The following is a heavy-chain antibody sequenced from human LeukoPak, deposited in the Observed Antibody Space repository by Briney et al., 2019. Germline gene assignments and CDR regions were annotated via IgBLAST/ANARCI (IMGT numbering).Heavy chain of an antibody. D-gene: IGHD3-3*01. CDR2: IHPGDSDT. Sequence: GESLRISCKGSGYTFSSYWIGWVRQMPGKGLEWMGIIHPGDSDTRYSPSLQGQVTISVDTSIGTAYLQWSSLKASDTAIYYCARQNDFRLDYWGQGTLVTVSS. CDR1: GYTFSSYW. V-gene: IGHV5-51*01. CDR3: ARQNDFRLDY. J-gene: IGHJ4*02.